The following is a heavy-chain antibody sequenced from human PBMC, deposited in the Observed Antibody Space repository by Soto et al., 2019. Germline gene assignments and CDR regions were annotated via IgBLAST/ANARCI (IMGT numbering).Heavy chain of an antibody. D-gene: IGHD1-1*01. J-gene: IGHJ6*02. CDR2: IMPVFPTP. Sequence: QVQLVQSGAEVKKPGSSVKVSCKASGGTFSTSAISWVRQAPGQGLEWVGGIMPVFPTPDYAQNFQGRVTITADESTTTAYLELTRLRADDTAVYYCARAQDRLQLGGNYYYILDVWGQGTAITVSS. V-gene: IGHV1-69*12. CDR3: ARAQDRLQLGGNYYYILDV. CDR1: GGTFSTSA.